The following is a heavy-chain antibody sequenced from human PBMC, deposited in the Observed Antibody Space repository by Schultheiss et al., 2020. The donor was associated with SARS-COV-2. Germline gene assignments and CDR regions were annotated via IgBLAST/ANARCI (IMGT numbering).Heavy chain of an antibody. D-gene: IGHD6-19*01. CDR3: ATNIAVAGTYGMDV. CDR2: INPNSGGT. CDR1: GYTFTGYY. J-gene: IGHJ6*02. V-gene: IGHV1-2*02. Sequence: ASVKVSCKASGYTFTGYYMHWVRQAPGQGLEWMGWINPNSGGTNYAQKFQGRVTITADESTRKAYMELSSLRSDDTAVYYCATNIAVAGTYGMDVWGQGTTVTVSS.